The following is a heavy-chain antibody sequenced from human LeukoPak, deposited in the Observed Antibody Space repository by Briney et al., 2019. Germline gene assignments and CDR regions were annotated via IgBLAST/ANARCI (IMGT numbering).Heavy chain of an antibody. CDR1: GYSFTSYW. J-gene: IGHJ4*02. D-gene: IGHD2-21*01. Sequence: TGESLKISCKGSGYSFTSYWIGWVRQMPGKGLEWMGIIYPGDSDTRYSPSFQGQVTISADKSISTAYLQWSSLKASDTAMYYCARPTLAYCGGDCSNDYWGQGTLVTVSS. CDR3: ARPTLAYCGGDCSNDY. CDR2: IYPGDSDT. V-gene: IGHV5-51*01.